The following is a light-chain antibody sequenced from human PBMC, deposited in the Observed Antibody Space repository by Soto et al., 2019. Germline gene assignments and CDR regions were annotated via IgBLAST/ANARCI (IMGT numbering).Light chain of an antibody. V-gene: IGKV1-39*01. Sequence: DIQMTQSPASLSASVGDRVTITCRASQSMRTYLNWYQQKPGKAPNLLIQAASSLQSGVPSRFSGSGSGTDFTLTISSLQPEDFATYYCQQDYSTPPVTFGPGTKVDIK. CDR3: QQDYSTPPVT. CDR2: AAS. CDR1: QSMRTY. J-gene: IGKJ3*01.